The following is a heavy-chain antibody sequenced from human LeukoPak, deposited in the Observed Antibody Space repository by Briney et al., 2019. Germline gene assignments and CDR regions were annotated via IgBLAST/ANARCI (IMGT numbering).Heavy chain of an antibody. D-gene: IGHD5-12*01. CDR2: IWYDGSNK. CDR3: ARDLQRGYSGYPLGGMDV. Sequence: GGSLRLSCAASGFTFSSYGMHWVRQAPGKGLEWVAVIWYDGSNKYYADSVKGRFTISRDNSKNTLYLQMNSLRAEDTAVYYCARDLQRGYSGYPLGGMDVWGQGTTVTVSS. CDR1: GFTFSSYG. J-gene: IGHJ6*02. V-gene: IGHV3-33*01.